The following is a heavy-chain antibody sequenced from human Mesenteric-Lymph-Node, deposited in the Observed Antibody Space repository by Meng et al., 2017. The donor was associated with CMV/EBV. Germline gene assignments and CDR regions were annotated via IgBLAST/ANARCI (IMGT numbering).Heavy chain of an antibody. D-gene: IGHD2-21*01. CDR3: ARDLGVAWGSDY. Sequence: GESLKISCAASGFTFDDYTMHWVRQAPGKGLEWVSLISWDGGSTYYADSVKGRFTISRDNSKNSLYLQMNSLRAEDTAVYYCARDLGVAWGSDYWGQGTLVTVSS. CDR2: ISWDGGST. V-gene: IGHV3-43*01. CDR1: GFTFDDYT. J-gene: IGHJ4*02.